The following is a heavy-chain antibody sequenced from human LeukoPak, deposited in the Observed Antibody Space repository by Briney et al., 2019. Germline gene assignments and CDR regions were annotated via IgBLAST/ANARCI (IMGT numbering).Heavy chain of an antibody. Sequence: GASVKVSCKASGYSFSDYPIHWVRQAPGQGLEWMGRINSNSGGTSYAQNFQGRVTMTRHTSLPTAYMEVSGLTSDDTAVYYCARGGSGSGYLYYFDSWGQGTLVSVSS. V-gene: IGHV1-2*06. D-gene: IGHD3-10*01. CDR1: GYSFSDYP. CDR2: INSNSGGT. CDR3: ARGGSGSGYLYYFDS. J-gene: IGHJ4*02.